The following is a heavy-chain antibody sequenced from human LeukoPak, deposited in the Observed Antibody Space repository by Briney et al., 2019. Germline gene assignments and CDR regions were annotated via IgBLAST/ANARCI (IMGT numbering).Heavy chain of an antibody. CDR1: GFTVSSNY. CDR3: VGEYAGDPGYPQH. J-gene: IGHJ1*01. CDR2: IYSGGST. D-gene: IGHD1-1*01. Sequence: GGSLRLSCAASGFTVSSNYMSWVRQAPGKGLEWVSVIYSGGSTHYADSVKGRFTSSRDNSKNTVYLQMNSLRVEDTALHYCVGEYAGDPGYPQHWGQGTLVTVSS. V-gene: IGHV3-66*01.